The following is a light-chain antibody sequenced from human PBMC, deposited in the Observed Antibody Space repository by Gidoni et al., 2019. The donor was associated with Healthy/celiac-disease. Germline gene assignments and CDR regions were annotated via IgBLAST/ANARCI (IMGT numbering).Light chain of an antibody. CDR2: SNN. V-gene: IGLV1-44*01. Sequence: QSVLTQPPSASGTHGQRVTISCSGSSSHIGSNTVNWYQQLPGPAPKLLIYSNNQRPSGVPDRFSGSKSGTSASLAISGLQSEDEADYYCAAWDDSLNGWVFGGGTKLTVL. J-gene: IGLJ3*02. CDR3: AAWDDSLNGWV. CDR1: SSHIGSNT.